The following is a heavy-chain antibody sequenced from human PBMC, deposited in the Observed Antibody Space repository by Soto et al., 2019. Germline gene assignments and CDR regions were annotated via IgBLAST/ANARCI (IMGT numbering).Heavy chain of an antibody. J-gene: IGHJ4*02. Sequence: EVQLLESGGGLVQPGGSLRLSCAASGFTFNRHAMSWVRQAPGKGLEWVSAISGSGSKTYYADSVKGRFTISRDNSKNTLYLQMNSLRDEDTAVYHCAKENMARGGLFDDWGQGTLVTVSS. D-gene: IGHD3-10*01. CDR1: GFTFNRHA. V-gene: IGHV3-23*01. CDR3: AKENMARGGLFDD. CDR2: ISGSGSKT.